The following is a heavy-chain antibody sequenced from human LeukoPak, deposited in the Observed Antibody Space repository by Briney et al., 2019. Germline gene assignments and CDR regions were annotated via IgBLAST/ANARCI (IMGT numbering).Heavy chain of an antibody. CDR2: IRGDGSNT. Sequence: QPGGSLRLSCVASGFTFSKNWMHWVRQAPGKGLVWVSRIRGDGSNTNYADSVKGRFSTSRDNAKNTVYLQMNSLRAEDTGIYYCARGTSAGGPISPFDFWGQGTVVTVSS. D-gene: IGHD6-13*01. V-gene: IGHV3-74*01. CDR1: GFTFSKNW. J-gene: IGHJ4*02. CDR3: ARGTSAGGPISPFDF.